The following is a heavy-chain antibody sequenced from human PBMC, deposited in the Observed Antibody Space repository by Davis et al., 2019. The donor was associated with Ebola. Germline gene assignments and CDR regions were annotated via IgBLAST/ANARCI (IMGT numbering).Heavy chain of an antibody. J-gene: IGHJ4*02. CDR1: GYTFTTYG. CDR2: INSYNDNA. V-gene: IGHV1-18*01. D-gene: IGHD5-24*01. Sequence: GGSLRLSCKASGYTFTTYGISWVRQAPGQGLEWMAWINSYNDNANYAQKFQGRVTMTRDTSTSTVYMELSSLRSEDTAVYYCATFFEMATTFIDYWGQGTLVTVSS. CDR3: ATFFEMATTFIDY.